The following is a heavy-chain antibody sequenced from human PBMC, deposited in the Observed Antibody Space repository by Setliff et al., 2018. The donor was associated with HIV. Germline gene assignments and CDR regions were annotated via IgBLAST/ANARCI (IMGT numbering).Heavy chain of an antibody. D-gene: IGHD2-2*01. CDR1: GSTFTGYY. V-gene: IGHV1-2*02. Sequence: ASVKVACKAPGSTFTGYYMHWVRQAPGQGLEWMGWINPNSGGTTYAQKFQGRVTMTRDTSISTAYMEVSRLRSDDTAVYYCARDHCSSSGCYEYSYYGMDVWGQGTTVTVSS. J-gene: IGHJ6*02. CDR3: ARDHCSSSGCYEYSYYGMDV. CDR2: INPNSGGT.